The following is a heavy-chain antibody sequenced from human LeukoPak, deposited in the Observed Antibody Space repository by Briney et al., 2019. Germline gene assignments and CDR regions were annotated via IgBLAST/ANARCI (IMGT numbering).Heavy chain of an antibody. Sequence: PGGSLRLSCAASGFTFSSYNMNWVRQAPGKGLEWVSTISGSGNCIFYADSVKGRFTISRDNAKNSLYLQMNSLRAKDTAVYYCARGQKQLWLHKDYWGQGTLVTVSS. CDR2: ISGSGNCI. CDR1: GFTFSSYN. J-gene: IGHJ4*02. D-gene: IGHD5-18*01. CDR3: ARGQKQLWLHKDY. V-gene: IGHV3-21*01.